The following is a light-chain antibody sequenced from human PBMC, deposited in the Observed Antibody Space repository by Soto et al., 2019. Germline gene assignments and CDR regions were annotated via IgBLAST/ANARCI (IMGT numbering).Light chain of an antibody. V-gene: IGLV1-44*01. CDR3: AAWDARLNGVV. CDR2: YNN. J-gene: IGLJ2*01. CDR1: SSNIGSKP. Sequence: QSVLTQPPSASGTPGQRVTISCSGSSSNIGSKPVNWYQQLPGTAPKLLIYYNNHRPSGVPDRFSGSKSGTSASLAIGGLQSDDEADYYCAAWDARLNGVVFGGGTKLTVL.